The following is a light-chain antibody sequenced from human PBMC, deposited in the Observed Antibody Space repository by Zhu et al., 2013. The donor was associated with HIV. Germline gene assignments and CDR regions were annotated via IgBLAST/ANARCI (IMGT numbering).Light chain of an antibody. Sequence: DIVMTQSPDSLTVSLGERATIKCKSSQSVLYSSNNNNYLAWYQQKPGQPPKLLIYWASNRASGVPDRFSGSGSGTDFTLTISRLEPEDFAVYYCQQYGSSPLTFGGGTKVEIK. J-gene: IGKJ4*01. V-gene: IGKV4-1*01. CDR2: WAS. CDR3: QQYGSSPLT. CDR1: QSVLYSSNNNNY.